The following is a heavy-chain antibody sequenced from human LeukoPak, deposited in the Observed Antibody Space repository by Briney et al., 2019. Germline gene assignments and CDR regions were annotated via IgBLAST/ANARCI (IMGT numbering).Heavy chain of an antibody. CDR2: ISGSGGST. CDR1: GFTFSSYA. Sequence: GGSLRLSCAASGFTFSSYAMSWVRQAPGKGLEWVSAISGSGGSTYYADPVKGRFTISRDNSKNTLYLQMNSLRAEDTAVYYCAKLTRSGYDYFWFDPWGQGTLVTVSS. CDR3: AKLTRSGYDYFWFDP. J-gene: IGHJ5*02. D-gene: IGHD5-12*01. V-gene: IGHV3-23*01.